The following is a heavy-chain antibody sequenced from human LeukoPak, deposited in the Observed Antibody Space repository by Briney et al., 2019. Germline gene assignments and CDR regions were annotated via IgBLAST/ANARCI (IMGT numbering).Heavy chain of an antibody. J-gene: IGHJ4*02. D-gene: IGHD3-22*01. CDR1: GFTFSSYA. CDR2: ISGSGGST. Sequence: PGGSLRLSCAASGFTFSSYAMSWVRQAPGKGLEWVSAISGSGGSTYYADSVNGRFTISRDNSKNTLYLQMNSLRAEDTAVYYCAKGVTMIVVVRGKGYDYWGQGTLVTVSS. V-gene: IGHV3-23*01. CDR3: AKGVTMIVVVRGKGYDY.